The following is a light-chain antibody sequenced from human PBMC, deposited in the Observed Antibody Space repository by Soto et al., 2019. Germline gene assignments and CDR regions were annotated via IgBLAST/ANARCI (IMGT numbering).Light chain of an antibody. CDR2: DVS. CDR3: SSNTRSSTLV. V-gene: IGLV2-14*03. Sequence: QSALTQPASVSGSPGQSITISCTGTSSDVGAYDYVSWYQQHPGKAPKLMIYDVSNRPSGLSNRFSGSKSGNTASLTISGLQAEDEADYYCSSNTRSSTLVFGGGTKLTVL. CDR1: SSDVGAYDY. J-gene: IGLJ2*01.